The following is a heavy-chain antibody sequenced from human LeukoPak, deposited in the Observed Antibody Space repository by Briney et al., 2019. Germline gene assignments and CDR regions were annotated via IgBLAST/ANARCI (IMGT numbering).Heavy chain of an antibody. CDR2: IDPNTGDS. CDR1: EYTFTGYY. V-gene: IGHV1-2*02. Sequence: ASVKVSCKASEYTFTGYYIHWVRQAPGQGLEWMGWIDPNTGDSNYVQKFQGRVTMTRDTSISTAYMELSRLRSNDTAFYYCARIRYCGGISCYYIDYWGQGTLVTVSA. D-gene: IGHD2-2*01. CDR3: ARIRYCGGISCYYIDY. J-gene: IGHJ4*02.